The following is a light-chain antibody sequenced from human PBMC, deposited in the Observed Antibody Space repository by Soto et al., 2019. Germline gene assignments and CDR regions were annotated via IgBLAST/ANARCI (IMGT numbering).Light chain of an antibody. CDR2: EVT. Sequence: QSALTQPASVSGSPGQSITIYCTGTSSDVGNYNLVSWYQHRRGKAPKVMIYEVTERPSGVSHRFSGSKSGDTASLTISGLQAEDEADYYCCSYAGGNNGVFGGGTQLTVL. J-gene: IGLJ7*01. CDR1: SSDVGNYNL. CDR3: CSYAGGNNGV. V-gene: IGLV2-23*02.